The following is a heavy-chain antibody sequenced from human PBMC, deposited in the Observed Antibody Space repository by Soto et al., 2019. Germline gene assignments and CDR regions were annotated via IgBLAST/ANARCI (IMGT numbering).Heavy chain of an antibody. J-gene: IGHJ3*02. CDR3: ARTGYYDSSGYDAFDI. D-gene: IGHD3-22*01. CDR1: GGSISSYY. CDR2: IYYSGST. V-gene: IGHV4-59*01. Sequence: SETLSLTCTVSGGSISSYYWSWIRQPPGKGLEWIGYIYYSGSTNYNPSLKSRVTISVDTSKNQFSLKLSSVTAADTAVYYCARTGYYDSSGYDAFDIWGQGTMVTVSS.